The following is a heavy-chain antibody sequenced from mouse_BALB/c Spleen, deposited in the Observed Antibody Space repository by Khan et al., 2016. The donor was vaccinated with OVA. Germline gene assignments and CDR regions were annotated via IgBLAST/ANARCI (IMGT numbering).Heavy chain of an antibody. CDR3: TNHGSSSAWFTY. CDR2: INPSTDYT. J-gene: IGHJ3*01. Sequence: QVQLQQSGAELAKPGASVKMSCKASGYTFTSYWMHWVKQRPGQGLEWIGYINPSTDYTEYNQKFKDKATLTADKSSSTAYMQLTSLTSEDSAVYYWTNHGSSSAWFTYWGQGTLVAVSA. CDR1: GYTFTSYW. D-gene: IGHD1-1*01. V-gene: IGHV1-7*01.